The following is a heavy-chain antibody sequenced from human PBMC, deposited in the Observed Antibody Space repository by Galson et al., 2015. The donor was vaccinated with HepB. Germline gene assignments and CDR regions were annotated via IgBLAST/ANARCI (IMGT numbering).Heavy chain of an antibody. V-gene: IGHV1-18*04. CDR1: GYTFTSYG. Sequence: SVKVSCKVSGYTFTSYGISWVRQAPGQGLEWMGWISAYNGNTNYAQKLQGRVTMTTDTSTSTAYMELRSLRSDDTAVYYCARDLILITMVRGVMADAFDIWGQGTMVTVSS. D-gene: IGHD3-10*01. J-gene: IGHJ3*02. CDR2: ISAYNGNT. CDR3: ARDLILITMVRGVMADAFDI.